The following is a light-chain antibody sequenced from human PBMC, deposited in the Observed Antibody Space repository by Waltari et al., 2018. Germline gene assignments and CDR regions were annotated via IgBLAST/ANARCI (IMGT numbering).Light chain of an antibody. J-gene: IGKJ5*01. CDR2: LGS. Sequence: DIVMTQSPLSLPVTPGEPASISCRSSQSLPHSNEFTYLDWYLQKPGQSPQLLIYLGSNRASGVPDRFSGSGSGTDFTLKISRVEAEDVGVYYCMQGVQTPVTFGQGTRLEIK. CDR1: QSLPHSNEFTY. V-gene: IGKV2-28*01. CDR3: MQGVQTPVT.